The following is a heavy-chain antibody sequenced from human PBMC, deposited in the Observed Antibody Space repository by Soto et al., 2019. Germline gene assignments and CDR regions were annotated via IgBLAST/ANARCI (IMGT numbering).Heavy chain of an antibody. D-gene: IGHD1-7*01. J-gene: IGHJ6*02. V-gene: IGHV1-69*11. CDR2: IIPILGTA. Sequence: QVQLVQSGAEVKKPGSSVKVSCKGSGGTFSSYAISWVRQAPGQGLEWMGGIIPILGTADYAQKFQGRVTITADESTSTAYMELSSLRSEDTAVYYGASHGITGTWVYYYGMDVWGQGTTVTVSS. CDR1: GGTFSSYA. CDR3: ASHGITGTWVYYYGMDV.